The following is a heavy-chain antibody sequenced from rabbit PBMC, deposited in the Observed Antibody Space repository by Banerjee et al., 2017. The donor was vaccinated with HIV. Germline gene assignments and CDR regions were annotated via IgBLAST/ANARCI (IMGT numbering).Heavy chain of an antibody. CDR2: IYAGSSGRT. Sequence: QSLEESGGDLVKPGASLTLTCTASGFSFSSSHWMCWVRQAPGKGLEWIACIYAGSSGRTAYASWAKGRFTISKTSSTTMTLQMTSLTAADTATYFCARAGYAGDGYVTGFKLWGPGTLVTVS. J-gene: IGHJ4*01. V-gene: IGHV1S40*01. CDR3: ARAGYAGDGYVTGFKL. CDR1: GFSFSSSHW. D-gene: IGHD4-2*01.